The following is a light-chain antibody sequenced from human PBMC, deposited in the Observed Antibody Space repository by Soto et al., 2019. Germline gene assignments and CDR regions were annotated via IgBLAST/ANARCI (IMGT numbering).Light chain of an antibody. Sequence: DIQMTQSPSSVSAAVGDRVTITCRASHVISSWLAWYQQKPGKAPKLLIYAASRLQSGVPSRFSGSESGADFSLTISWLQPEDVATYYCQQTNVFPYTFGQGTDLDIK. V-gene: IGKV1-12*01. CDR1: HVISSW. J-gene: IGKJ2*01. CDR3: QQTNVFPYT. CDR2: AAS.